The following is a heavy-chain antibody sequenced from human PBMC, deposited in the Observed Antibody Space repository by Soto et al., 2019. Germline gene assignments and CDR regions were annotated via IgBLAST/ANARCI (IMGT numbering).Heavy chain of an antibody. CDR1: GFSFSTYW. CDR2: INGDGSRT. CDR3: ARVGQVRYYFDF. V-gene: IGHV3-74*01. J-gene: IGHJ4*02. Sequence: EVQLVESGGGLVQPGGSLRLSCAGSGFSFSTYWMHWVRQVPGKGLEWVSRINGDGSRTSYADSVQGRFTISRDNAKNTLYLQMNSLPAEDTAVYYCARVGQVRYYFDFWGQGTLVTVSS.